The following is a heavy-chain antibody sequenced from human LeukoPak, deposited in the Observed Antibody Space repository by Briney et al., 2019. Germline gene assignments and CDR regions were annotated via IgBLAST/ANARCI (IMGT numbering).Heavy chain of an antibody. J-gene: IGHJ5*02. CDR2: IRSSSET. D-gene: IGHD5-12*01. Sequence: PSGGSLRLSCAASGFTFSSYWMSWVRQAPGKGLEWVSHIRSSSETFYADSVKGRFTISRDNARNSLYLQMNNLRGEDTAIYYCARDAGNSGYGCDLWGQGTLVTVSS. CDR3: ARDAGNSGYGCDL. V-gene: IGHV3-48*01. CDR1: GFTFSSYW.